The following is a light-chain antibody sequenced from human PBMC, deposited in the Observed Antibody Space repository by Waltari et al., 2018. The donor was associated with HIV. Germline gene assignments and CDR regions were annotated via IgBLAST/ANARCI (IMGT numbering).Light chain of an antibody. CDR3: MQALQTLLT. J-gene: IGKJ4*01. Sequence: VMTQSPLSLPVTPGQPASISCRSSQSLLNSNGNTYLDWYLQRPGQSPQLLIYLGSNRASGVPDRFSGSGSGTDFKLKISRVEAEDVGIYYCMQALQTLLTFGGGTKVEIK. CDR1: QSLLNSNGNTY. V-gene: IGKV2-28*01. CDR2: LGS.